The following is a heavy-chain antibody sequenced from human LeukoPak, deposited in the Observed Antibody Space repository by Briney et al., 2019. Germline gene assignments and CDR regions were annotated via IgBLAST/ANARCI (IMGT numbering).Heavy chain of an antibody. D-gene: IGHD6-13*01. Sequence: PSETLSLTCAVYGGSFSGYYLSWIRQPPGKGLEWIGEINHSGSTNYNPSLKSRVTISVDTSKNQFSLRLSSVTAADTAVYYCARGYSSSWYFNWFDPWGQGTLVTVSS. CDR3: ARGYSSSWYFNWFDP. J-gene: IGHJ5*02. CDR1: GGSFSGYY. CDR2: INHSGST. V-gene: IGHV4-34*01.